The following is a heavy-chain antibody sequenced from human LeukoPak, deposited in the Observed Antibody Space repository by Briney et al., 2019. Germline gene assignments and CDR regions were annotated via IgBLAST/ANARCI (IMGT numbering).Heavy chain of an antibody. CDR1: GFTFSSYW. CDR3: ARAGRYSYTELGY. Sequence: GGSLRLSCAASGFTFSSYWMHWVRQAPGKGLVWVSRINGDGSTTSYADSVMGRFTISRDNAKNTLFLQMNSLRAEDTAVYCCARAGRYSYTELGYWGQGTLVTVSS. CDR2: INGDGSTT. V-gene: IGHV3-74*01. D-gene: IGHD5-18*01. J-gene: IGHJ4*02.